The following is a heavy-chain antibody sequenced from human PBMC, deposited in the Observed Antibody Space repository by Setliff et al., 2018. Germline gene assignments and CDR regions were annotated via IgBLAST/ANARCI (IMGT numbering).Heavy chain of an antibody. CDR2: IYPRDSDT. D-gene: IGHD5-12*01. CDR1: GYSFTSYW. Sequence: GESLKISCQGSGYSFTSYWIGWVRQMPGKGLEWMGIIYPRDSDTRYSPSFRGQVTISADKSISTAYLQWSSLKASDTAMYYCVRVRSGYDVDYWGQGTLVTVSS. V-gene: IGHV5-51*01. J-gene: IGHJ4*02. CDR3: VRVRSGYDVDY.